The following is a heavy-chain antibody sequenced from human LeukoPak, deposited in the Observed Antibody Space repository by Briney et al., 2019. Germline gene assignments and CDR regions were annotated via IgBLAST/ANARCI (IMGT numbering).Heavy chain of an antibody. CDR1: GFTFSSYA. J-gene: IGHJ4*02. D-gene: IGHD3-22*01. Sequence: GGPLRLSGAASGFTFSSYAMSWVGQAPGKGLEWVSAISGSGRSTYYADSVKGRFTISRDNSNNTLYLQMNSLRAEDTAVYYWAKGPYDSNGSDYWRQATLVTVSS. CDR3: AKGPYDSNGSDY. V-gene: IGHV3-23*01. CDR2: ISGSGRST.